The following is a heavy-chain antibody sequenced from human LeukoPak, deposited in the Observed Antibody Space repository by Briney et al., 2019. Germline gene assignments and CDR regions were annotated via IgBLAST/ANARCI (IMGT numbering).Heavy chain of an antibody. V-gene: IGHV4-4*07. D-gene: IGHD6-13*01. CDR3: ARVSRSSSWSRGRGYFDY. CDR2: IYYSGST. J-gene: IGHJ4*02. CDR1: GGSISSYY. Sequence: SETLSLTCTVSGGSISSYYWSWIRQPAGKGLEWIGRIYYSGSTNYNPSLKSRVTISVDTSKNQFSLKLSSVTAADTAVYYCARVSRSSSWSRGRGYFDYWGQGTLVTVSS.